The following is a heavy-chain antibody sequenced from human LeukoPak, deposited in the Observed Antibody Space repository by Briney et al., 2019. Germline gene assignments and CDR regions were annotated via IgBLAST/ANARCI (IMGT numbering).Heavy chain of an antibody. CDR2: INPNSGGT. CDR3: ARDKRTAMVLPDY. D-gene: IGHD5-18*01. J-gene: IGHJ4*02. CDR1: GYTFTGYY. Sequence: ASVKVSCKASGYTFTGYYMHWVRQAPGQGLEWMGWINPNSGGTNYAQKFQGRVTMTRDTSISTAYMELSRLRSDDTAVYYCARDKRTAMVLPDYWGQGTLVTVSS. V-gene: IGHV1-2*02.